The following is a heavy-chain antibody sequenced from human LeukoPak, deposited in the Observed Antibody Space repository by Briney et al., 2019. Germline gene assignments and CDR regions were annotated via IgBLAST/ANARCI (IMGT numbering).Heavy chain of an antibody. Sequence: ASVKVSCKASGYTFTGYYMHWVRQAPGQGLEWMGWINPNSGGTNYAQKFQGRVTMTRDTSISTAYMELSRLRSDDTAVYYCARDGFLDSSGYYYVRGDYNWFDPWGQGTLVTVSS. CDR3: ARDGFLDSSGYYYVRGDYNWFDP. V-gene: IGHV1-2*02. CDR2: INPNSGGT. D-gene: IGHD3-22*01. J-gene: IGHJ5*02. CDR1: GYTFTGYY.